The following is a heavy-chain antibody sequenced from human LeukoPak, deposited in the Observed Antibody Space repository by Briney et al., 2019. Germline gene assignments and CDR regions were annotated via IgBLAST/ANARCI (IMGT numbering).Heavy chain of an antibody. Sequence: PGRSLRLSCAASGFTFSSYAMHWVRQAPGKGLEWVAVISYDGSNKYYADSVKGRFTISRDNSKNTLYLQMNSLRAEDTAVYYCATSKGRFGELLTSLDYWGQGTLVTVSS. CDR1: GFTFSSYA. J-gene: IGHJ4*02. CDR2: ISYDGSNK. CDR3: ATSKGRFGELLTSLDY. D-gene: IGHD3-10*01. V-gene: IGHV3-30-3*01.